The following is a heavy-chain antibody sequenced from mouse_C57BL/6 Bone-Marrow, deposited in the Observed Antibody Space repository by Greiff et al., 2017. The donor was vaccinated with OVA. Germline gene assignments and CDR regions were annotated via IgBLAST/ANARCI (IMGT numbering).Heavy chain of an antibody. CDR3: TRLNYKGYYFDY. D-gene: IGHD2-1*01. V-gene: IGHV6-6*01. CDR1: GFTFSDDW. CDR2: IRNKANNHAT. Sequence: EVKLVESGGGLVQPGGSMKLSCAASGFTFSDDWMDWVRQSPEKGLEWVAEIRNKANNHATYYAESVKGRLTISRDDSKSSVYLQMSSLRAEDTGIYYCTRLNYKGYYFDYWGQGTTLTVSS. J-gene: IGHJ2*01.